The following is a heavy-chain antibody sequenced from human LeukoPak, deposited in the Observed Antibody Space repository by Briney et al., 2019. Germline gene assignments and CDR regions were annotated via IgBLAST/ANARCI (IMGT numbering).Heavy chain of an antibody. CDR3: ARDRGSDIVVVPGWFDP. J-gene: IGHJ5*02. D-gene: IGHD2-2*01. V-gene: IGHV1-2*02. CDR2: INPNSGGT. Sequence: GSVKVSCKASGYTFTGYYMHWVRQAPGQGLEWMGWINPNSGGTNYAQKFQGRVTMTRDTSISTAYMELSRLRSDDTAVYYCARDRGSDIVVVPGWFDPWGQGTLVTVSS. CDR1: GYTFTGYY.